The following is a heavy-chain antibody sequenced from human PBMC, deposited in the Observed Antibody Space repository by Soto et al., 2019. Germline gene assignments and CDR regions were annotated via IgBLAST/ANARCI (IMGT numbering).Heavy chain of an antibody. CDR1: GYTFTSCA. J-gene: IGHJ5*01. CDR2: ISAYNGNT. CDR3: ASYYDFWDGYKYNWFDL. D-gene: IGHD3-3*01. Sequence: VTVSCRASGYTFTSCAISWVRVSCVQGLEWMGWISAYNGNTNYAQKLQGRVTMTTDTSTSTAYMELRSLRSDDTAVYYCASYYDFWDGYKYNWFDLWGQGTLVTVSS. V-gene: IGHV1-18*01.